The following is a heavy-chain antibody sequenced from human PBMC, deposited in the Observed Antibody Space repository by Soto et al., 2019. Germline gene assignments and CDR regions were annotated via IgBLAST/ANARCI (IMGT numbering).Heavy chain of an antibody. Sequence: QVQLVQSGAEVKRPGSSVKVSCKASGDTFNFYSINWVRQAPGLGLEWMGRVNPIVSMSNYAQKFQGRVTMRADKSTSTAYMELSRLRSEDTAIDYCASSYGSGYRAFDYWGQGALVAVSS. CDR1: GDTFNFYS. CDR3: ASSYGSGYRAFDY. V-gene: IGHV1-69*02. D-gene: IGHD3-10*01. J-gene: IGHJ4*02. CDR2: VNPIVSMS.